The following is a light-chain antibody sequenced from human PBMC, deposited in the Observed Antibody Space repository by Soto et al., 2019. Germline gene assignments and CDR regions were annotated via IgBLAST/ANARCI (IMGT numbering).Light chain of an antibody. Sequence: QLVLTQPASASASPGQSITISCTGTSSDVGGYNYVSWYQQHPGKAPKLMIYEVIDRPSGVSNRFSGSKSGNTASLTISGLQAEHEAHYYCSSYTTASTHVVFGGGTKVTVL. V-gene: IGLV2-14*01. J-gene: IGLJ2*01. CDR2: EVI. CDR3: SSYTTASTHVV. CDR1: SSDVGGYNY.